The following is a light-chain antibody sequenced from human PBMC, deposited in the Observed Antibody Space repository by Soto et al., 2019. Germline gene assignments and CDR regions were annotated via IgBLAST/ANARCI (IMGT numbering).Light chain of an antibody. CDR2: WAS. Sequence: VMTQSPDSLAVSLGERATINCKSSQSVLSSSNNKNYLAWYQQKPGQPPKLIIHWASTRDSGVPDRFSGSGSWTDFTLTISRLQAEDVAAYYCQQYYSTPWTFGQGTKVEIK. CDR3: QQYYSTPWT. J-gene: IGKJ1*01. CDR1: QSVLSSSNNKNY. V-gene: IGKV4-1*01.